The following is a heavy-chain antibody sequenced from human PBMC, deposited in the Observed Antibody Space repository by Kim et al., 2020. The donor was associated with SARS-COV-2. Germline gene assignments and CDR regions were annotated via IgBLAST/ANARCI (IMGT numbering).Heavy chain of an antibody. Sequence: GGSLRLSCAASGFTFSSYGMYWVRQAPGKGLEWVAVIWYDGSNKYYADSVKGRFTISRDNSKNTLYLQMNSLRAEDTAVYYCARDPTGPKRTCFDYWGQGTLVTVSS. D-gene: IGHD1-1*01. CDR3: ARDPTGPKRTCFDY. CDR1: GFTFSSYG. J-gene: IGHJ4*02. V-gene: IGHV3-33*01. CDR2: IWYDGSNK.